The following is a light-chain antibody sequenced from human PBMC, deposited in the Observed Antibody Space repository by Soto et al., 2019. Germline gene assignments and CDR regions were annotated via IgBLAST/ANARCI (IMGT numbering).Light chain of an antibody. CDR2: EGS. CDR1: SSDVGSYNL. J-gene: IGLJ2*01. Sequence: QSVLTQPDSVSGSPGQSITISCTGTSSDVGSYNLVSWYQQHPGKAPKLMIYEGSKRPSGVSNRFSGSKSGNTASLTISGLQAEDEADYYCAAWNDSLNGVVFGGGTKLTVL. CDR3: AAWNDSLNGVV. V-gene: IGLV2-23*01.